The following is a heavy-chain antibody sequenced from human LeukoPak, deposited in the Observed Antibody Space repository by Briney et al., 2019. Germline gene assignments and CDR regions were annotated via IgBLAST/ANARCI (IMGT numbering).Heavy chain of an antibody. V-gene: IGHV1-18*04. D-gene: IGHD5-12*01. J-gene: IGHJ4*02. Sequence: GASVKVSCKASGYTFTGYFIHWVRQAPGQGLEWMGWISAYNGNTNYAQKLQGRVTMTTDTSTSTAYMELRSLRSDDTAVYYCARFWGDIVATIALDYWGQGTLVTVSS. CDR2: ISAYNGNT. CDR3: ARFWGDIVATIALDY. CDR1: GYTFTGYF.